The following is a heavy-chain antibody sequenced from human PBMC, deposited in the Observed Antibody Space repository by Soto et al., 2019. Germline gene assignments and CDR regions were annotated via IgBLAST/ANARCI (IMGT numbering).Heavy chain of an antibody. Sequence: SLRLSCAASGFTFSSYAMTWVRQAPGKGLEWLSVISSTGSTYFADSVKGRFTISRDNSKNTLSLQMHSLRVDDTAVYYCAKVGSSAWYHNSYFDYWGQGTLVTVSS. CDR1: GFTFSSYA. CDR2: ISSTGST. J-gene: IGHJ4*02. V-gene: IGHV3-23*01. CDR3: AKVGSSAWYHNSYFDY. D-gene: IGHD6-19*01.